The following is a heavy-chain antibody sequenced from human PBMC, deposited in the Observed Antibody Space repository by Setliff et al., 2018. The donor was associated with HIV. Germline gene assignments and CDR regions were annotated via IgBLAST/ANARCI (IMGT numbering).Heavy chain of an antibody. CDR3: VRVDYGDYDFDY. J-gene: IGHJ4*02. CDR2: IYHTGST. V-gene: IGHV4-38-2*01. Sequence: SSETLSLTCDVSGYSISSGYYWGWIRQSPGKGLEWIATIYHTGSTYYNPSLKSRVTISVDTSKNHFSLKLSSVTAADTAVFYCVRVDYGDYDFDYWGQGTLVTVSS. D-gene: IGHD4-17*01. CDR1: GYSISSGYY.